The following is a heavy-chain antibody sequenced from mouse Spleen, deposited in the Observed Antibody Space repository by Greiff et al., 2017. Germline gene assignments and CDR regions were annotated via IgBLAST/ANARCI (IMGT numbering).Heavy chain of an antibody. V-gene: IGHV1-69*01. CDR2: IDPSDSYT. CDR1: GYTFTSYW. D-gene: IGHD2-1*01. J-gene: IGHJ3*01. CDR3: ARGIYYGNYWFAY. Sequence: QVQLQQPGAELVMPGASVKLSCKASGYTFTSYWMHWVKQRPGQGLEWIGEIDPSDSYTNYNQKFKGKATLTVDKSSSTAYMQLSSLTSEDSAVYYCARGIYYGNYWFAYWGQGTLVTVSA.